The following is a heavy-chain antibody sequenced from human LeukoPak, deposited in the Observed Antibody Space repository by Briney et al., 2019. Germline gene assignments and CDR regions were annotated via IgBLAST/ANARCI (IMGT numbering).Heavy chain of an antibody. CDR1: GYTFTSYD. Sequence: GASVKVSCKASGYTFTSYDINWVRQATGQGLEWMGWMNPNSGDTNYAQKFQGRVTMTRDTSISTAYMELSRLTSDDTAVYYCTRDINWNYGYWGQGTLVTVSS. CDR2: MNPNSGDT. J-gene: IGHJ4*02. V-gene: IGHV1-2*02. CDR3: TRDINWNYGY. D-gene: IGHD1-7*01.